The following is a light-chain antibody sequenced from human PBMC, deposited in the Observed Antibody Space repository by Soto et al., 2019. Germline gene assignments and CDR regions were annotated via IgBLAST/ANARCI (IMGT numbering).Light chain of an antibody. CDR2: DVS. CDR3: SSYTSSSTLFYV. CDR1: SSDVGGYNY. Sequence: QSALTQPASVSGSPGQSITISCTGTSSDVGGYNYVSWYQQHPGKAHKLLIYDVSDRPSGVSDSFSGSKSGITASLTISGLQAEDEADYYCSSYTSSSTLFYVFGAGTKVTVL. J-gene: IGLJ1*01. V-gene: IGLV2-14*01.